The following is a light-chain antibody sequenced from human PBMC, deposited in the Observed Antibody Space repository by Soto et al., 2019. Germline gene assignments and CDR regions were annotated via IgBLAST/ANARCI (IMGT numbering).Light chain of an antibody. J-gene: IGKJ2*01. V-gene: IGKV3-15*01. Sequence: IVMTQSPATLSVSPGERITLSCRASQSVSSNLAWYQQKPGQAPRLLIYGASTRATGIPARFSGSGSGTEFTLTISSRHSEDFAVYYCQQYNGWPLTFGQGTKLEIK. CDR1: QSVSSN. CDR2: GAS. CDR3: QQYNGWPLT.